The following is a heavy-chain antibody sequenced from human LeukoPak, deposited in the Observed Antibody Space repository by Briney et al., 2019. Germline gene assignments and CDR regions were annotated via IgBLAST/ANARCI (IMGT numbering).Heavy chain of an antibody. J-gene: IGHJ5*02. Sequence: SETLSLTCTVSGGSITSVSYSWSWIRQPAGKGLEWIGRIYSSGSTNYNPSLRSRVTISVDTSKKQFSLKLNSVTAADTAVYYCAREKIGYYDSSGRGWFDPWGQGTLVTVSS. CDR3: AREKIGYYDSSGRGWFDP. CDR1: GGSITSVSYS. CDR2: IYSSGST. D-gene: IGHD3-22*01. V-gene: IGHV4-61*02.